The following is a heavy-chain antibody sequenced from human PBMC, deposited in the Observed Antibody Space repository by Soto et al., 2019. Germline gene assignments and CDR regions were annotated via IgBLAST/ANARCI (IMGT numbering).Heavy chain of an antibody. J-gene: IGHJ6*02. CDR2: IIPIFGTA. Sequence: SVKVSCKASGGAFSSYAISWVRQAPGQGLEWMGGIIPIFGTANYAQKFQGRVTITADESTSTAYMELSSLRSEDTAVYYCARSSYSSGYNSVSDYYYGMDVWGQGTTVTVSS. CDR3: ARSSYSSGYNSVSDYYYGMDV. CDR1: GGAFSSYA. V-gene: IGHV1-69*13. D-gene: IGHD6-19*01.